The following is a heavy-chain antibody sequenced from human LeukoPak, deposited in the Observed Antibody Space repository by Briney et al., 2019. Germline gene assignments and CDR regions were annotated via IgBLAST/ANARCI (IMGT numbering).Heavy chain of an antibody. D-gene: IGHD3-9*01. CDR1: GFTFSYYG. J-gene: IGHJ4*02. V-gene: IGHV3-30*18. Sequence: GGSLRLSCAASGFTFSYYGMHWVRQAPGKGLEWVAVISSDGSNKYSADSVKGRFTISRDNSKNTLYLQMNSLRAEDTAVYYCAKDLGYDILTGYYGVDYWGQGTLVTVSS. CDR2: ISSDGSNK. CDR3: AKDLGYDILTGYYGVDY.